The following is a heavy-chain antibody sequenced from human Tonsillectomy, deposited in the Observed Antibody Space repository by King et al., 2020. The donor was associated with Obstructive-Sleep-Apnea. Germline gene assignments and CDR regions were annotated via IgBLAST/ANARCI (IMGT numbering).Heavy chain of an antibody. D-gene: IGHD3-16*01. CDR1: GLTVSSTY. J-gene: IGHJ3*02. V-gene: IGHV3-53*04. CDR3: ATLGEGI. CDR2: IYSGGST. Sequence: VQLVESGGGLVQPGGSLRLSCAASGLTVSSTYMSWVRQAPEKGLEWVSVIYSGGSTFYADSVKGRFSISRHNSENTLYLQMNSRSAEDTALYYCATLGEGIWGQGTMVTVSS.